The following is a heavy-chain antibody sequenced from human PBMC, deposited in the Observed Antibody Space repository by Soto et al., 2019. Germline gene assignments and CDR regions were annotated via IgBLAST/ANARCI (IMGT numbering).Heavy chain of an antibody. V-gene: IGHV2-5*02. D-gene: IGHD3-22*01. J-gene: IGHJ4*02. CDR1: GFSLSTSGVG. Sequence: YGPTLVNPTQTLTLTCTFSGFSLSTSGVGVGWIRQPPGKALEWLALIYWDDDKRYSPSLKSRLTITKDTSKNQVVLTMTNMDPVDTATYYCAHRKYTYYYDSSGYYPYYFDYWGQGTLVTVSS. CDR3: AHRKYTYYYDSSGYYPYYFDY. CDR2: IYWDDDK.